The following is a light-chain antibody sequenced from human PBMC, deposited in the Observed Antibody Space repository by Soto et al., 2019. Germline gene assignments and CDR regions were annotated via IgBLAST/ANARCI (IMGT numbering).Light chain of an antibody. CDR2: GNT. CDR1: SGDIGADYN. CDR3: QSYDNSLFTSV. J-gene: IGLJ2*01. V-gene: IGLV1-40*01. Sequence: QCVLTQPPSVSGAPGQRVTISCTGSSGDIGADYNVHWYQQLPGTAPKLLIYGNTNRPSGVPDRFSGSKSGTSASLAITGLQAEDEADYYCQSYDNSLFTSVFGGGTKLTVL.